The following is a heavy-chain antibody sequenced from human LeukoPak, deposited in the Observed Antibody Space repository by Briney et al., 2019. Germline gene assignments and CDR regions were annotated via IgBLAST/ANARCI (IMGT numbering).Heavy chain of an antibody. J-gene: IGHJ5*02. CDR2: IYYSGST. D-gene: IGHD3-16*02. CDR1: GGSISSGGYY. CDR3: ARGPDWNYDYVWGSYRWNWFDP. Sequence: PSQTLSLTCTVSGGSISSGGYYWSWIRQHPGKGLEWIGYIYYSGSTYYNPSLKSRVTISVDTSKNQFSLKLSSVTAADTAVYYCARGPDWNYDYVWGSYRWNWFDPWGQGTLVTVSS. V-gene: IGHV4-31*03.